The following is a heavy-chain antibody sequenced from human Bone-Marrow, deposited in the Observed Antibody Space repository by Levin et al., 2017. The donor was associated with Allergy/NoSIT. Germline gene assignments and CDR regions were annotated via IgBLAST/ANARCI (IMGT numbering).Heavy chain of an antibody. J-gene: IGHJ3*02. Sequence: GESLKISCTVSGFTFSLYSMNWVRQAPGKGLEWVSSISSSGTDMYNADSVKGRFTISRDNAKNSLNLQMSGLRAEDTAVYYCARGIIGDVRVAHKEAFDIWGQGTMVTVSS. CDR3: ARGIIGDVRVAHKEAFDI. CDR1: GFTFSLYS. CDR2: ISSSGTDM. D-gene: IGHD2/OR15-2a*01. V-gene: IGHV3-21*01.